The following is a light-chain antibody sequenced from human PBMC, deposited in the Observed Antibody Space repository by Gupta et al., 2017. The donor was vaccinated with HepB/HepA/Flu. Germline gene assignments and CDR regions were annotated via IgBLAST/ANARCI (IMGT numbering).Light chain of an antibody. Sequence: DIQMTQSPSSLSASVGDRVTIVCRASQSISNFLNWYQQKPGKAPNLLIYAASSLQSGVPSRFSGSGSGTDFTLTISSLQPEDFATYYCQQSYRNPLTFGQGTRVEIK. V-gene: IGKV1-39*01. J-gene: IGKJ1*01. CDR1: QSISNF. CDR3: QQSYRNPLT. CDR2: AAS.